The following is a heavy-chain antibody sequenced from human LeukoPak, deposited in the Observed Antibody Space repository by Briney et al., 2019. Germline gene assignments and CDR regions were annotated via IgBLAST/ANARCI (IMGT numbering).Heavy chain of an antibody. CDR2: IRYDGSNK. D-gene: IGHD1-1*01. J-gene: IGHJ5*02. V-gene: IGHV3-30*02. Sequence: PGGSLRLSCAASGFTFSSYGMHWVRQAPGKGLEWVAFIRYDGSNKYYADSVKGRFTISRDNSKNTLYLQMSSLRAEDTAVYYCAKSRLNWSGWFDPWGQGTLVTVSS. CDR1: GFTFSSYG. CDR3: AKSRLNWSGWFDP.